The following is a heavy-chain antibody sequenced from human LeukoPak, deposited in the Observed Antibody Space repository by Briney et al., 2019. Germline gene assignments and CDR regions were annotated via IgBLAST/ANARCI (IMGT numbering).Heavy chain of an antibody. D-gene: IGHD3-16*01. CDR1: GLSFSNFG. J-gene: IGHJ4*02. V-gene: IGHV3-48*01. CDR3: VTDWPVW. CDR2: TSDKNSNI. Sequence: GGSLRLSCAASGLSFSNFGFHWARQAPGKGLEWVSYTSDKNSNIHYADSVKARFTISRDNAKNPLFLQMNSLRAEDTAVYFCVTDWPVWWGQGTLVTVSS.